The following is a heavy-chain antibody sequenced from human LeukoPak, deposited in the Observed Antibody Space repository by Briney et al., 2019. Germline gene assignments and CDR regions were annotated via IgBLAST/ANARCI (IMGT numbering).Heavy chain of an antibody. CDR1: GFTFSSNW. J-gene: IGHJ4*02. CDR2: IKGDGSST. D-gene: IGHD2-15*01. V-gene: IGHV3-74*01. CDR3: AREEIGWDY. Sequence: GGCLRLSCVASGFTFSSNWMHWVRQAPGKGLVWISRIKGDGSSTSYADSVKGRFTISRDNAKNTLYLQMNSLRAEDTAVYYCAREEIGWDYWGQGTLVTVSS.